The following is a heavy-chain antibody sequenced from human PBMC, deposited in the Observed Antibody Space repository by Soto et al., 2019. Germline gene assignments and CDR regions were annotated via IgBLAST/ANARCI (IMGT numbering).Heavy chain of an antibody. D-gene: IGHD2-21*02. V-gene: IGHV3-30*18. CDR1: GFTFSSYG. J-gene: IGHJ6*02. Sequence: QVQLVESGGGVVQPGRSLRLSCAASGFTFSSYGMHWVRQAPGKGLEWVAVISYDGSNKYYADSVKGRFTISRDNSKNTLYLQMNSLRAEETDVYYCAKDEGYGGDCPRANYYYYGMDVWGQGTTVTVSS. CDR3: AKDEGYGGDCPRANYYYYGMDV. CDR2: ISYDGSNK.